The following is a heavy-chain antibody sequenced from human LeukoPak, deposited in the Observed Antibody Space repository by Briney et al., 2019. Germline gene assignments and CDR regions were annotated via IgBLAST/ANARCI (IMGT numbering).Heavy chain of an antibody. CDR2: IKQDGSEK. D-gene: IGHD5-18*01. Sequence: GGSLRLSCAASGFTFSDYYMTWVRQAPGKGLEWVANIKQDGSEKYYVDSVKGRFTISRDNAKNSLYLQMNNLRAEDTALYYCAKAHGYSYGYFDYWGQGTLVTVSS. CDR3: AKAHGYSYGYFDY. V-gene: IGHV3-7*03. CDR1: GFTFSDYY. J-gene: IGHJ4*02.